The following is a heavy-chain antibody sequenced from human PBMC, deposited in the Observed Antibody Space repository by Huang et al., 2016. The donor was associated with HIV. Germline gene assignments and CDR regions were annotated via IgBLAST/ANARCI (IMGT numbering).Heavy chain of an antibody. CDR3: ARDTYYTDIWKRNDASFL. CDR2: IGSDSRDT. V-gene: IGHV1-18*01. D-gene: IGHD3-22*01. CDR1: GYDFGSYG. J-gene: IGHJ3*01. Sequence: QVQLVQSGGEVKQPGASVRVSCKASGYDFGSYGMSWGRQAPGQGLEWLGWIGSDSRDTRTAQKFQGRVTMTTDRSATTTYMELRNLRYDDTAVYYCARDTYYTDIWKRNDASFLWGQGTMITVYS.